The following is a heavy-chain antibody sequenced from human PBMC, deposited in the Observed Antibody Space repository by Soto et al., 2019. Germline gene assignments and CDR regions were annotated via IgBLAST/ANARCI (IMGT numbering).Heavy chain of an antibody. Sequence: PGGSLRLSCAAFGFTFRNYWMSWVRQAPGKGLQWVANIKQDGSQKWYVDSVKGRFTISRDNAKTSLYLQMNSLRAEDTAVYYCARDPNIVLVPAALRSYYYYYGMDVWGQGT. CDR2: IKQDGSQK. CDR1: GFTFRNYW. V-gene: IGHV3-7*01. J-gene: IGHJ6*02. CDR3: ARDPNIVLVPAALRSYYYYYGMDV. D-gene: IGHD2-2*01.